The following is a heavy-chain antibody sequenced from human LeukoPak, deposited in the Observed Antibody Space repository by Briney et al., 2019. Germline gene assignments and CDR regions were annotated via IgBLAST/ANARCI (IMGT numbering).Heavy chain of an antibody. J-gene: IGHJ4*02. D-gene: IGHD3-10*01. CDR1: GFSLSSYA. V-gene: IGHV3-30*04. Sequence: GRSLRLSCAASGFSLSSYAIHWVRQDPGKGLEWVGMISYDGSNKFYGDSVKGRFTISRDNSKNTLYLHMNSLRPEDTAVYYCARDYGSGLTKGYYLDYWGQGTLVTVSS. CDR3: ARDYGSGLTKGYYLDY. CDR2: ISYDGSNK.